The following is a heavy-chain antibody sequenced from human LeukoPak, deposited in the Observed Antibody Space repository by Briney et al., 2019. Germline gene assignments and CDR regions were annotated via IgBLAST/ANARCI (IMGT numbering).Heavy chain of an antibody. D-gene: IGHD6-19*01. Sequence: GGSLRLSCAACGFTFSNSAMSWVRQAPGKGVEGVSTLSGSGITTYYADSVKGRFNISRDNTKNTLYLQMNSLRPEDTAVYYCAKGIYSSGWSYFDYWGHGTLVTVSS. CDR2: LSGSGITT. J-gene: IGHJ4*01. V-gene: IGHV3-23*01. CDR1: GFTFSNSA. CDR3: AKGIYSSGWSYFDY.